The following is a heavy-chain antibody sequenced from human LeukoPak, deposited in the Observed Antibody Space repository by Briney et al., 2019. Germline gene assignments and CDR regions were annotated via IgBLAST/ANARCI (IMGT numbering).Heavy chain of an antibody. CDR3: ALAKYYDFWRGMRGYFDY. D-gene: IGHD3-3*01. Sequence: SETLSLTCAVYGGSFSGYYWSWIRQPPGKGLEWIGEINHSGSTNYNPSLKSRVTISVDTSKNQFSLKLSSVTAADTAVYYCALAKYYDFWRGMRGYFDYWGQGTLVTVSS. V-gene: IGHV4-34*01. J-gene: IGHJ4*02. CDR2: INHSGST. CDR1: GGSFSGYY.